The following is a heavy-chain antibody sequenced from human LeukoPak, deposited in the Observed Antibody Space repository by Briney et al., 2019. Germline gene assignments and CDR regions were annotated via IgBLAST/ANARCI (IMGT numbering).Heavy chain of an antibody. CDR3: ARDENNWNDDSLRLDP. Sequence: ASVKVSCKASGYTFTGYYMHWVRQAPGQGLEWMGWINPNSGGTNYAQKFQGRVTMTTDTSISTAYMELSRLESDDTAIYYCARDENNWNDDSLRLDPWGQGTLVTVSS. CDR2: INPNSGGT. V-gene: IGHV1-2*02. J-gene: IGHJ5*02. D-gene: IGHD1-1*01. CDR1: GYTFTGYY.